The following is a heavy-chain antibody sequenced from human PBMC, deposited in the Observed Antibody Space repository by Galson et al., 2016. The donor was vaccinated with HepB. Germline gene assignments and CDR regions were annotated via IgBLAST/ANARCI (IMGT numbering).Heavy chain of an antibody. D-gene: IGHD4/OR15-4a*01. CDR2: NGSSNGNT. CDR3: ARAGAAVSSHFDL. V-gene: IGHV1-18*04. Sequence: SVKVSCKASGYSFTTYGISWVRQAPRQGLEWMGWNGSSNGNTDDGQKYQGRVTMTTDTSTSTAYMELRSLTTDDTTVYYCARAGAAVSSHFDLWGQGTLVTVSS. J-gene: IGHJ4*02. CDR1: GYSFTTYG.